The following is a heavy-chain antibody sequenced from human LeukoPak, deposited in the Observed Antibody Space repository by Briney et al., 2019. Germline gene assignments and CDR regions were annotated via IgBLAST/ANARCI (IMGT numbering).Heavy chain of an antibody. CDR3: AKQARPPDCSSTSCQEDYFDY. J-gene: IGHJ4*02. V-gene: IGHV3-7*01. CDR2: VKKDESEK. CDR1: GFTFSNNW. Sequence: PGGSLRLSCAASGFTFSNNWMTWVRQAPGKGLEWVASVKKDESEKYYVDSVKGRFTISRDNAKNSLYLQMNSLRAEDTAVYYCAKQARPPDCSSTSCQEDYFDYWGQGTLVTVSS. D-gene: IGHD2-2*01.